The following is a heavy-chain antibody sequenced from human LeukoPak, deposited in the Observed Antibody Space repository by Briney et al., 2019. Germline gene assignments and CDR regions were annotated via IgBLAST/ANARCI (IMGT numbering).Heavy chain of an antibody. CDR2: INPSGGRT. D-gene: IGHD3-22*01. CDR1: GYTFTSYY. V-gene: IGHV1-46*01. J-gene: IGHJ4*02. CDR3: ARGGGSSGYPK. Sequence: ASVKVSCKASGYTFTSYYIHWVRQAPGQGLEWMGTINPSGGRTSYAQKFQGRVTMTRDTSTSTVHMELSSLRSEDTAVYYCARGGGSSGYPKWGQGTLVTVSS.